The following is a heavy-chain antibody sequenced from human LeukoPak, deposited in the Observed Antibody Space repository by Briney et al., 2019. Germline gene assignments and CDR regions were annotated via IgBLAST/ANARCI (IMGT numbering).Heavy chain of an antibody. CDR2: IYYSGST. V-gene: IGHV4-39*01. D-gene: IGHD2-2*02. CDR3: ARGHGYCSSTSCYTETTFDY. CDR1: GGSISSSSYY. J-gene: IGHJ4*02. Sequence: SETLSLTCTVSGGSISSSSYYWGWIRQPPGKGLEWIGSIYYSGSTYYNPSLKSRVTISVDTSKNQFSLKLGSVTAADTAVYYCARGHGYCSSTSCYTETTFDYWGQGTLVTVSS.